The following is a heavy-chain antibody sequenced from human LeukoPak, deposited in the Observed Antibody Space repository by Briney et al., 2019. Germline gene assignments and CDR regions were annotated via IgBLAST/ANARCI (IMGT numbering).Heavy chain of an antibody. J-gene: IGHJ4*02. Sequence: PGGSLRLSCAASGFTFSSYWMHWVRQAPGKGLVWVSRINSDGSSTSYADSVKGRFTISRDNSKNTLYLQMNSLRAEDTAVYYCAMGVGATKGGYFDYWGQGTLVTVSS. CDR2: INSDGSST. D-gene: IGHD1-26*01. V-gene: IGHV3-74*01. CDR3: AMGVGATKGGYFDY. CDR1: GFTFSSYW.